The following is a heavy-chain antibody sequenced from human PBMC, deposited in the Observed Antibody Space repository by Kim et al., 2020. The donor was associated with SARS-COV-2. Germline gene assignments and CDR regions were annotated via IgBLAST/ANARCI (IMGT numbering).Heavy chain of an antibody. V-gene: IGHV4-39*01. Sequence: SETLSLTCTVSGGSISSSSYYWGWIRQPPGKGLEWIGSLYYSGSTYYNPTRQSPVTISVATTKNQFSLRLSSVTAAATAVCYCASVAARSSELLGRTYY. CDR2: LYYSGST. CDR1: GGSISSSSYY. CDR3: ASVAARSSELLGRTYY. J-gene: IGHJ6*01. D-gene: IGHD1-26*01.